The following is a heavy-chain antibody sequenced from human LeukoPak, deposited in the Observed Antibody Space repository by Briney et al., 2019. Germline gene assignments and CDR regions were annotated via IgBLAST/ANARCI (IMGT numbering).Heavy chain of an antibody. CDR2: IKQDGSEK. Sequence: PGGSLRLFCAASGFIFNSYCMSWVRQSRGKGGEWVANIKQDGSEKLYVVSVKGSFPISTDNTKNTLYLQMNSLRAEDTAVYYCARGLDSSSGGVFSDWGQGTLVAVSS. D-gene: IGHD6-13*01. J-gene: IGHJ4*02. CDR1: GFIFNSYC. V-gene: IGHV3-7*04. CDR3: ARGLDSSSGGVFSD.